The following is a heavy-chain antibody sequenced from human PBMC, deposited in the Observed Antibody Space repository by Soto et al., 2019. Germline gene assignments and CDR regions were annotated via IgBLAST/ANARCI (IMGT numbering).Heavy chain of an antibody. D-gene: IGHD6-6*01. CDR3: ASPRAARRDDYYYYGMDV. J-gene: IGHJ6*02. V-gene: IGHV1-69*01. Sequence: QVQLVQSGAEVKKPGSSVKVSCKASGGTFSSYAISWVRQAPGQGLEWMGGIITIFGTANYAQKFQGRVTITADESTSTAYMELRSLRSEDTAVYYCASPRAARRDDYYYYGMDVWGQGTTVNVSS. CDR1: GGTFSSYA. CDR2: IITIFGTA.